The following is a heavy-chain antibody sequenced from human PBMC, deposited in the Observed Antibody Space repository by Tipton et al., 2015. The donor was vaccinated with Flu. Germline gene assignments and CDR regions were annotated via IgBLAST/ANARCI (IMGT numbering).Heavy chain of an antibody. Sequence: TLSLTCAVYGGSFSGYYWSWIRQPPGKGLEWIGEINHSGSTNYNQSLKSRVTISVDTSKNQFSLKLSSVTAADTAVYYCARGLYVSGSYQRRYFDSWGQGTLVTVSS. CDR3: ARGLYVSGSYQRRYFDS. J-gene: IGHJ4*02. CDR1: GGSFSGYY. D-gene: IGHD3-10*01. V-gene: IGHV4-34*01. CDR2: INHSGST.